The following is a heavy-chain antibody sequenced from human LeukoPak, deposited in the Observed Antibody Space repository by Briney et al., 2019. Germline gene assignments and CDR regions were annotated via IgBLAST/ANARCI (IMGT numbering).Heavy chain of an antibody. Sequence: PSETLSLTCTVSGASISTGGFYWTWIRQPPGEGLEWIGYIYYTGSVDHNASLKSRLTISLDTSKNRFSLKLNSVTAADTAVYYCARDHSYYFGSQTSTLDVWGQGTAATVSS. V-gene: IGHV4-31*03. CDR3: ARDHSYYFGSQTSTLDV. J-gene: IGHJ6*02. CDR2: IYYTGSV. D-gene: IGHD3-10*01. CDR1: GASISTGGFY.